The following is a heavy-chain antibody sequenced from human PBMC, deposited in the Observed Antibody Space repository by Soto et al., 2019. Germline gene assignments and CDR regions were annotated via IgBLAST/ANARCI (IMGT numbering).Heavy chain of an antibody. CDR2: IIPILGIA. CDR3: ARDSGSGKAYYYYGMDV. V-gene: IGHV1-69*04. CDR1: GGTVSSYT. Sequence: SVEVSCEASGGTVSSYTISWVRQAPGQGLEWMGRIIPILGIANYAQKFQGRVTITADKSTSTAYMELSSLRSEDTAVYYCARDSGSGKAYYYYGMDVWGQGTTVTVPS. J-gene: IGHJ6*02. D-gene: IGHD3-10*01.